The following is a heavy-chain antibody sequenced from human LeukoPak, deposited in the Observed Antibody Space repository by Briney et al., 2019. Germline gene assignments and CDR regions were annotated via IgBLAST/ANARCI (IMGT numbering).Heavy chain of an antibody. CDR1: GYTFSSHG. V-gene: IGHV3-21*01. J-gene: IGHJ4*02. Sequence: GGSLRLSCAASGYTFSSHGLTWVRQAPGKGLEWVSTINGAGDNTYYAETVKGRFTISRDNAKNSLYLQMNSLRAEDTAVYYCARETYCSSTSCYDRAFGYWGQGTLVTVSS. D-gene: IGHD2-2*01. CDR3: ARETYCSSTSCYDRAFGY. CDR2: INGAGDNT.